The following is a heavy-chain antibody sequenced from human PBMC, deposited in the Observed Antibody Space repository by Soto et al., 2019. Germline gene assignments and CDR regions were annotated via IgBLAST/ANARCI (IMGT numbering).Heavy chain of an antibody. CDR3: ARERSGYDFWSGYPDYGMDV. Sequence: PSETLSLTCTVSGGSISSYYWSWIRQPPGKGLEWIGYIYYSGSTNYNPSLKSRVTISVDTSKNQFSLKLSSVTAADTAVYYCARERSGYDFWSGYPDYGMDVWGHGTTVTVSS. J-gene: IGHJ6*02. D-gene: IGHD3-3*01. CDR2: IYYSGST. V-gene: IGHV4-59*01. CDR1: GGSISSYY.